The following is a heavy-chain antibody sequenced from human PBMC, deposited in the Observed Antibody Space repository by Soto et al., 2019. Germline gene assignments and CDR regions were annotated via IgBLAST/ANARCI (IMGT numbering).Heavy chain of an antibody. CDR3: ARDRPDNLNSFDAFEI. V-gene: IGHV4-61*08. CDR1: GGSVSSGDHY. D-gene: IGHD1-1*01. J-gene: IGHJ3*02. Sequence: PSETLSLTCTVSGGSVSSGDHYWSWIRQPPGKGLEWIAYISHSGGPSYNSSLKSRVTISIEICKNQFSLRLRSVAAADTAVYYCARDRPDNLNSFDAFEIWGPGTLVTVSS. CDR2: ISHSGGP.